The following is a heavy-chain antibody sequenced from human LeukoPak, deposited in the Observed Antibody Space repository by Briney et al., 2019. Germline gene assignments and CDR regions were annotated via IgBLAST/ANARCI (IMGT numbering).Heavy chain of an antibody. J-gene: IGHJ4*02. V-gene: IGHV3-7*01. CDR2: INQDGSET. CDR3: ARDARGGTYGLE. Sequence: GGSLRLSCVASGFTFTNSSMKWVRQAPGKRLEWVASINQDGSETFFEDSVRGRFTISRDNAKKSLHLQMNSQRVEDTGVYYCARDARGGTYGLEWGQGTLVTVSS. CDR1: GFTFTNSS. D-gene: IGHD3-16*01.